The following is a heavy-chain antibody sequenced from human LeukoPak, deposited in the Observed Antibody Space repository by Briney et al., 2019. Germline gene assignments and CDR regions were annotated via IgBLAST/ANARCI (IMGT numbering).Heavy chain of an antibody. CDR3: AKASWVSSADAVL. CDR1: GFIFRDYA. CDR2: LRGDGET. D-gene: IGHD3-16*01. J-gene: IGHJ4*02. V-gene: IGHV3-23*01. Sequence: GGSLRLSCVASGFIFRDYAMSWVRQAPAGGLKWFSSLRGDGETFYTDSVKGRFTLSRDHSRNTVYLQLSNLRVEDTAVYYCAKASWVSSADAVLWGQGTLVTVS.